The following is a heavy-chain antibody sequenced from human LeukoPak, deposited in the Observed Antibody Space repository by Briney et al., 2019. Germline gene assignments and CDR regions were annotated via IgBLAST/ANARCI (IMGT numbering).Heavy chain of an antibody. D-gene: IGHD3-10*01. Sequence: SQTLSLTCTVSGGSISSGGYHWSWIRQHPGKGLEWIGYIYYSGSTYYNPSLKSRVTISVDTSKNQFSLKLSSVTAADTAVYYCARVGSGSYYNLFDYWGQGTLVTVSS. CDR2: IYYSGST. V-gene: IGHV4-31*03. J-gene: IGHJ4*02. CDR3: ARVGSGSYYNLFDY. CDR1: GGSISSGGYH.